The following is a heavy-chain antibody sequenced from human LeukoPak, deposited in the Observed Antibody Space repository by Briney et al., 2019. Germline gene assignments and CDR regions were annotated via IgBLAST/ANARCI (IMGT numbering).Heavy chain of an antibody. Sequence: GGSLRLPCAASGFTFSSYAMHWVRQAPGKGLEWVAVISYDGSNKYYADSVKGRFTISRDNSKNTLYLQMNSLRAEDTAVYYCARDRGGAGYFDYWGQGTLVTVSS. CDR1: GFTFSSYA. J-gene: IGHJ4*02. V-gene: IGHV3-30*04. CDR2: ISYDGSNK. CDR3: ARDRGGAGYFDY.